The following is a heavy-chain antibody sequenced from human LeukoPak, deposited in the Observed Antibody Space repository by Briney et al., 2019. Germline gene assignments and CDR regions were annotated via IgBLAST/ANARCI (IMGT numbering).Heavy chain of an antibody. V-gene: IGHV3-30*04. CDR3: ARDPSYSRYDSLDY. CDR2: ISYDGSNK. CDR1: GFTFSSYA. D-gene: IGHD5-12*01. Sequence: GGSLRLSCAASGFTFSSYAMHWVRQAPGKGLEWVALISYDGSNKYYADSVKGRFTISRDNSKNTLYLQMNSLRSEDTAVYYCARDPSYSRYDSLDYWGQGTLVTVSS. J-gene: IGHJ4*02.